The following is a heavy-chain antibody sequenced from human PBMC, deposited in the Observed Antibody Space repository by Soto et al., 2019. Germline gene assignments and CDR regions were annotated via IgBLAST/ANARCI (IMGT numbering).Heavy chain of an antibody. J-gene: IGHJ4*02. CDR3: VTDERAY. V-gene: IGHV3-7*05. CDR1: GFTFSDYW. CDR2: IKQDGSEK. Sequence: EVQLVESGGGLVQPGGSLTLSCAASGFTFSDYWMIWVRQAPGKGLEWVAKIKQDGSEKYYVDSVKGRLTISTDNAKNSLFPQLDSLRAGDTVVYYWVTDERAYWGQGTLLTVS.